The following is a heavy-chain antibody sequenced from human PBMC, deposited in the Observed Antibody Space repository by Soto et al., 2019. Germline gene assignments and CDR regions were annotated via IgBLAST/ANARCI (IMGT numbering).Heavy chain of an antibody. CDR1: GITFNNYA. CDR2: ISGSGTGT. D-gene: IGHD5-18*01. V-gene: IGHV3-23*01. J-gene: IGHJ4*02. CDR3: AKEGGGGAAMVTSYFDY. Sequence: EVQLLESGGGLVQPGGSLRLSFAASGITFNNYALNWVRQAPGKGLEWVSGISGSGTGTYYADSVKGRFTISRDNSKSTVYLHMNSLRADDTAIYYCAKEGGGGAAMVTSYFDYWGQGTLVTVSS.